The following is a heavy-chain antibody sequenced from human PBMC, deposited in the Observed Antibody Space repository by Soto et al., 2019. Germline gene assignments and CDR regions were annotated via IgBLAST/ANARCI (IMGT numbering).Heavy chain of an antibody. V-gene: IGHV1-69*12. CDR1: GGTFSSYA. J-gene: IGHJ4*02. CDR2: IIPIFGTA. D-gene: IGHD2-2*01. Sequence: QVQLVQSGAEVKKPGSSVKVSCKASGGTFSSYAISWVRQAPGQGLEWMGGIIPIFGTANYAQKFQGRVTXXAXESXSTAYMELSSLRSEDTAVYYCARTLDCISTSCYDYWGQGTLVTVSS. CDR3: ARTLDCISTSCYDY.